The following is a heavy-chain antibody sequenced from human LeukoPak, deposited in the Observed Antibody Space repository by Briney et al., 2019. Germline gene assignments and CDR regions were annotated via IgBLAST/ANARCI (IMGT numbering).Heavy chain of an antibody. J-gene: IGHJ4*02. D-gene: IGHD3-10*01. CDR2: INHSGST. V-gene: IGHV4-34*01. CDR1: GGSFSGYY. Sequence: SETLSLTCAVYGGSFSGYYWSWIRQPPGKGLEWIGEINHSGSTNYNPSLKSRVTISVDTSKNQFSLKLSSVTAADTAVYYCARXXXVGXGYGSGSSYFDYWGQGTLVTVSS. CDR3: ARXXXVGXGYGSGSSYFDY.